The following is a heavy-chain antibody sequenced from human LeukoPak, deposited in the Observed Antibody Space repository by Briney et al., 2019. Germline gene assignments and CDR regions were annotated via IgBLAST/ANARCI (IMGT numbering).Heavy chain of an antibody. Sequence: SETLSLTCTVSGGSISSSSYYWGWIRQPPGKGLEWIGSIYYSGSTYYNPSLKSRVTISVDTSKNQLSLKLSSVTAADTAVYYCRGYETQTYYYYYGMDVWGQGTTVTVSS. D-gene: IGHD5-12*01. J-gene: IGHJ6*02. V-gene: IGHV4-39*01. CDR2: IYYSGST. CDR1: GGSISSSSYY. CDR3: RGYETQTYYYYYGMDV.